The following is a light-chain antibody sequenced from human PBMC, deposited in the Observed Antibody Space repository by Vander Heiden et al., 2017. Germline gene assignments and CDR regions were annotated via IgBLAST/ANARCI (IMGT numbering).Light chain of an antibody. CDR2: DAS. V-gene: IGKV3-11*01. CDR1: QSVSSY. Sequence: PGERATLSCSASQSVSSYLAWYQQKPGQAPRLLIYDASNRATGIPARFSGSGSGTDFTLTISSLEPEDFAVYYCQQRSNWPSITFGQGTRLEIK. CDR3: QQRSNWPSIT. J-gene: IGKJ5*01.